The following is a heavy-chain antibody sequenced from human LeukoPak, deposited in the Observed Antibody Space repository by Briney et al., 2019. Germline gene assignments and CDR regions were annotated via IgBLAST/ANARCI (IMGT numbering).Heavy chain of an antibody. J-gene: IGHJ6*03. V-gene: IGHV4-39*01. Sequence: SETLSLTCTVSGGSISSSSYYWGWIRQPPGKGLEWIGCIYYSGSTYYNPSLKSRVTISVDTSKNQFSLKLSSVTAADTAVYYCARVPGRNYYYYYMDVWGKGTTVTVSS. CDR1: GGSISSSSYY. CDR3: ARVPGRNYYYYYMDV. CDR2: IYYSGST.